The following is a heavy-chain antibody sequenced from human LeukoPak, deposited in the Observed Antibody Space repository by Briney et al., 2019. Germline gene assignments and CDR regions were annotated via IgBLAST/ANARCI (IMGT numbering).Heavy chain of an antibody. CDR1: GHTFTGYY. V-gene: IGHV1-2*02. CDR3: ARETVPAIAAPRGLNY. Sequence: ASVKVSCKASGHTFTGYYMHWVRQAPGQGLEWMGWINPNSGGTNYAQKFQGRVTMTRDTSISTAYMELSRLRSDDTAVYYCARETVPAIAAPRGLNYWGQGTLVTVSS. J-gene: IGHJ4*02. CDR2: INPNSGGT. D-gene: IGHD6-13*01.